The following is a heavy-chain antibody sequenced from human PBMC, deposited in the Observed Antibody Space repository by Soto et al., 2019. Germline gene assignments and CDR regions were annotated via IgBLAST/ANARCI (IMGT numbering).Heavy chain of an antibody. CDR3: ARGYGDYTWHPDY. Sequence: QVQLVQSGAEVKKPGASVKVSARASGYTFTSYDINWVRQAPGQGLEWLGWMNPNSGNTGYAQKFQGRGTMTRDTSISTAYMELSSLRSEDTAFYYCARGYGDYTWHPDYWGQGTLVTVSS. CDR1: GYTFTSYD. J-gene: IGHJ4*02. CDR2: MNPNSGNT. D-gene: IGHD4-17*01. V-gene: IGHV1-8*01.